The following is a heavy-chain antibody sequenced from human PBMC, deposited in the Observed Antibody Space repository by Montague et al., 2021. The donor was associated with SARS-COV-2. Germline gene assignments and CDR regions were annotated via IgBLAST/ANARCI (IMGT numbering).Heavy chain of an antibody. J-gene: IGHJ3*02. D-gene: IGHD3-22*01. V-gene: IGHV3-48*03. CDR3: ARESRITMLVVVITSAFDX. Sequence: SLRLSCAASGFTFSSYEMNWVRQAPGKGLEWVSYISSSGGTTFYADSVRCRFTISRDNAKNSLYLQMNSLRAEDTAVYYCARESRITMLVVVITSAFDXWGQGTMVTVSS. CDR2: ISSSGGTT. CDR1: GFTFSSYE.